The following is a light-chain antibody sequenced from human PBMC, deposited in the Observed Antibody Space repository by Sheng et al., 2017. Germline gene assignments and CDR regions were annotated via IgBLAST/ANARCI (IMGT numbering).Light chain of an antibody. CDR1: QSIRGL. CDR2: DAS. CDR3: QQRSNWPPT. J-gene: IGKJ4*01. Sequence: EIVMTQSPATLSVSPGERATLSCRASQSIRGLLAWYQQTRGQAPRLLIYDASNRATGIPARFSGSGSGTDFTLTISSLEPEDFAVYYCQQRSNWPPTFGGGTKVEIK. V-gene: IGKV3-11*01.